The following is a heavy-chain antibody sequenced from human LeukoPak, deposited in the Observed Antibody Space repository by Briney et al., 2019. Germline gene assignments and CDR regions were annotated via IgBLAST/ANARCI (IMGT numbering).Heavy chain of an antibody. Sequence: SETLSLTCTVSGGSISSYYWSWIRQPPGKGLEWIGYIYYSGSTNYNPSLKSRVTISVDTSKNQFSLKLSSVTAADTAVYYCARGYYGGNSVVRSFNFDYWGQGTLVTVSS. V-gene: IGHV4-59*01. D-gene: IGHD4-23*01. J-gene: IGHJ4*02. CDR2: IYYSGST. CDR1: GGSISSYY. CDR3: ARGYYGGNSVVRSFNFDY.